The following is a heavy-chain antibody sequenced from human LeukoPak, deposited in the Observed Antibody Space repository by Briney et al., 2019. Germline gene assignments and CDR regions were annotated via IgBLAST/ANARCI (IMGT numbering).Heavy chain of an antibody. CDR3: ASEVYYVILTGPSRVY. CDR2: INPNSGGT. D-gene: IGHD3-9*01. J-gene: IGHJ4*02. CDR1: GYTFTGCY. Sequence: ASVTVSCKASGYTFTGCYMHWVRQAPGQGLEWMGWINPNSGGTNYAQKFQGRVTMTRDTSISTAYMELSRLRSDDTAVYYCASEVYYVILTGPSRVYWGQGTLVTVSS. V-gene: IGHV1-2*02.